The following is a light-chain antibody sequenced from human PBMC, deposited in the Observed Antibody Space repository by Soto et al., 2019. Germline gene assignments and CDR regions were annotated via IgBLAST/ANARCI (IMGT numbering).Light chain of an antibody. CDR1: QNILYSTNNKYY. V-gene: IGKV4-1*01. Sequence: DIVMTQSPDSLAVSLGERATINCKSSQNILYSTNNKYYLAWYQQKPGQPPKLLIYWASTRQSGVPDRFSGSGSGTDFTLTISSLQAEDVAVYYCLQYYNSYTFGQGTKLEIK. CDR3: LQYYNSYT. J-gene: IGKJ2*01. CDR2: WAS.